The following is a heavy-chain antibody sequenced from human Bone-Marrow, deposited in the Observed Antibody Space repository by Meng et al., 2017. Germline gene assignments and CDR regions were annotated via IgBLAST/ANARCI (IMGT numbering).Heavy chain of an antibody. Sequence: QLQLQESGPGMVKTAQTLSLPCTVPGGTIIRGGYYWSWIRQHPGKGREWIAYIHYSGATAYNPSLKSRFTISVDTSKNQFSLKVTSATAADTAVYFCARDIGGYGACDYWGQGNLVTVSS. CDR2: IHYSGAT. V-gene: IGHV4-31*03. D-gene: IGHD4-17*01. CDR3: ARDIGGYGACDY. J-gene: IGHJ4*02. CDR1: GGTIIRGGYY.